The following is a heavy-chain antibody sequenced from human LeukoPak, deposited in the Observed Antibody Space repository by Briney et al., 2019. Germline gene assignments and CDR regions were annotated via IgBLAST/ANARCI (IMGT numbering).Heavy chain of an antibody. CDR2: ISAYNGNT. V-gene: IGHV1-18*01. J-gene: IGHJ6*02. CDR1: GYTFTSYG. Sequence: GASVKVSCKASGYTFTSYGISWVRQAPGQGLEWMGWISAYNGNTNYAQKLQGRVTMTTDTSTSTAYMELRSLRSDDTAVYYCAXXXXXXXXXXSRNYYGMDVWGQGTTVTVSS. CDR3: AXXXXXXXXXXSRNYYGMDV.